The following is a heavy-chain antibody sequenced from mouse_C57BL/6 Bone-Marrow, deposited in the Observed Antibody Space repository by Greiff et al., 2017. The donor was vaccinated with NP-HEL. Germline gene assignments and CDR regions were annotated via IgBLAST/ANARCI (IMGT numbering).Heavy chain of an antibody. CDR3: ARHLLTDSYWYFDV. V-gene: IGHV5-6*01. Sequence: EVQVVESGGDLVKPGGSLKLSCAASGFTFSSYGMSWVRQTPDKRLEWVATISSGGSYTYYPDSVKGRFTISRDNAKNTLYLQMSSLKSEDTAMYYCARHLLTDSYWYFDVWGTGTTVTVSS. CDR2: ISSGGSYT. CDR1: GFTFSSYG. D-gene: IGHD4-1*01. J-gene: IGHJ1*03.